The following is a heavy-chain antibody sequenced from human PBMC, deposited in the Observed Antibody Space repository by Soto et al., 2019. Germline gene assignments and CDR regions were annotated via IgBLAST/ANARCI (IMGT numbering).Heavy chain of an antibody. D-gene: IGHD1-20*01. J-gene: IGHJ4*02. CDR3: ATVPATPYNWNKFGGPY. CDR1: GYTLTELS. Sequence: QVQLVQSGAEVKKPGASVKVSCKVSGYTLTELSMHWVRQAPGQGLEWMGGFDPEDGETIYAQKFQGRVTMTEDTSTDTAYMELSSLRSEDTAVYYCATVPATPYNWNKFGGPYWGQGTLVTVSS. V-gene: IGHV1-24*01. CDR2: FDPEDGET.